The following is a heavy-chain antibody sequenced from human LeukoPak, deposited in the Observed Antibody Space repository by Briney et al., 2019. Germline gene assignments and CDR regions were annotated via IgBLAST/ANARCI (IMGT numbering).Heavy chain of an antibody. CDR3: AKGMDSGYDYAFGY. CDR2: ISWNSGSI. Sequence: GGSLRLSCAASGFTFDDYAMHWVRQAPGKGLEWVSGISWNSGSIGYADSVKGRFTISRDNAKNSLYLQMNSLRAEDTALYYCAKGMDSGYDYAFGYWGQGTLVTVSS. D-gene: IGHD5-12*01. CDR1: GFTFDDYA. J-gene: IGHJ4*02. V-gene: IGHV3-9*01.